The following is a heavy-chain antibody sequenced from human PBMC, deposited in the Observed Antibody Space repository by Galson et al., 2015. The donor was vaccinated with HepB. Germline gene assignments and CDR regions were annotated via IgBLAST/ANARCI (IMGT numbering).Heavy chain of an antibody. CDR2: ISYDGSNK. CDR3: AKDTPQWLVHWYFDL. D-gene: IGHD6-19*01. V-gene: IGHV3-30*18. Sequence: SLRLSCAASGFTFSRYGMHWVRQAPGKGLEWVAVISYDGSNKYYADSVKGRFTISRDNSKNTLYLQMNSLRAEDTAVYYCAKDTPQWLVHWYFDLWGRGTLVTVSS. J-gene: IGHJ2*01. CDR1: GFTFSRYG.